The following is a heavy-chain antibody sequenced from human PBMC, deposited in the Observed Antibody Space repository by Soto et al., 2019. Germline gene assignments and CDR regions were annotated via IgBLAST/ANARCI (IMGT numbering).Heavy chain of an antibody. Sequence: PSETLSLTCAVYGGFVSSGSYYWSWIRQPPGKGLEWIGEMSHSGGTHFNPSLKSRVTISVDTSKNQFSLKMSSVTAADTALYYCARVERGTATTVVDAFDIWGPGKMVT. V-gene: IGHV4-61*01. CDR2: MSHSGGT. CDR3: ARVERGTATTVVDAFDI. J-gene: IGHJ3*02. D-gene: IGHD1-1*01. CDR1: GGFVSSGSYY.